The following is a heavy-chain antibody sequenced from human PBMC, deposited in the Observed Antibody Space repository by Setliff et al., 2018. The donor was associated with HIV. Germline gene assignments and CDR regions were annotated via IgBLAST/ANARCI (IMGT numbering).Heavy chain of an antibody. V-gene: IGHV4-39*01. CDR1: GGSISNSSYY. CDR3: ASRVYYYYSSGYIREEGFDP. J-gene: IGHJ5*02. Sequence: SETLSLTCTVSGGSISNSSYYWSWIRQPPGMGLEWIGSIYYSGSTYYNPSLKSRVTISVDTSKNQFSLKLSSVTAADAAVYYCASRVYYYYSSGYIREEGFDPWGQGTLVTVSS. CDR2: IYYSGST. D-gene: IGHD3-22*01.